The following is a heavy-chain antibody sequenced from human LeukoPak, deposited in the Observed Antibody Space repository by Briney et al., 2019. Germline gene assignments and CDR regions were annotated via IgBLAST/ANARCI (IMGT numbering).Heavy chain of an antibody. Sequence: GGSLTLSCAASGFTFNDYGMSWVRHAPGKGLEWVSGINWNGGSTDYADSVKGRFTISRDNAKNSLYLQMNSVRAEDTALYYCAREGVTTMEFDYWGQGTLVTVSS. J-gene: IGHJ4*02. D-gene: IGHD4-23*01. V-gene: IGHV3-20*04. CDR2: INWNGGST. CDR3: AREGVTTMEFDY. CDR1: GFTFNDYG.